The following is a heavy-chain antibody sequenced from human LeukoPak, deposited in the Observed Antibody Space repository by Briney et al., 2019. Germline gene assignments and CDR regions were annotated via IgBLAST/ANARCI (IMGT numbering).Heavy chain of an antibody. D-gene: IGHD3-3*01. V-gene: IGHV4-39*07. Sequence: PSETLSLTCTVSGGSISTSSYYWGWIRQPPGKGLECIGNIYYSGSTYYNPSLKSRVTISVDTSKNQFSLKLSSVTAADTAVYYCARGKIYSYYYYYMDVWGKGTTVTVSS. J-gene: IGHJ6*03. CDR2: IYYSGST. CDR3: ARGKIYSYYYYYMDV. CDR1: GGSISTSSYY.